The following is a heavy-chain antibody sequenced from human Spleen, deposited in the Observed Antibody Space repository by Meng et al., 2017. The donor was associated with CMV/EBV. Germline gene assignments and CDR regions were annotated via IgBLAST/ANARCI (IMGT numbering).Heavy chain of an antibody. CDR3: ARDNTIFGVIMGDAFDI. Sequence: GESLKISCAASGFTFSSYWMSWVRQAPGKGLEWVANIKQDGSEKYYVDSVKGRFTTSRDNAKNSLYLQMNSLRAEDTAVYYCARDNTIFGVIMGDAFDIWGQGTMVTVSS. D-gene: IGHD3-3*01. CDR2: IKQDGSEK. V-gene: IGHV3-7*01. CDR1: GFTFSSYW. J-gene: IGHJ3*02.